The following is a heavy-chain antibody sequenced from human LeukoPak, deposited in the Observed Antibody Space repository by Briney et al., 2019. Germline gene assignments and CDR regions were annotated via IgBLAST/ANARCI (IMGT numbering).Heavy chain of an antibody. CDR1: GGTFNNYA. CDR2: IIPVFGTT. J-gene: IGHJ5*02. CDR3: AREVPTVLLPTAMMGWFDP. D-gene: IGHD2-2*01. V-gene: IGHV1-69*01. Sequence: SVKVSCKASGGTFNNYAITWVRQAPGQGLEWMGGIIPVFGTTSYAQKFQDRVTITADESTTTAYMELSSLRSEDTAVYYCAREVPTVLLPTAMMGWFDPWGQGTLVTVSS.